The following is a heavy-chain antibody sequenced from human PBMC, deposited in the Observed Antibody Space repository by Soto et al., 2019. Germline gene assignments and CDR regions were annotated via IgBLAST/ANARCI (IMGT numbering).Heavy chain of an antibody. CDR1: GYTFTSYD. CDR2: MNPNSGNT. D-gene: IGHD2-2*01. J-gene: IGHJ5*02. CDR3: ARMRRGCSSTSCPQWFDP. V-gene: IGHV1-8*01. Sequence: QVQLVQSGAEVKKPGASVKVSCKASGYTFTSYDINWVRQATGQGLQWMGWMNPNSGNTGYAQKFQGRVTMTRNTSISTAYMELSSLRSEDTAVYYCARMRRGCSSTSCPQWFDPWGQGTLVTVSS.